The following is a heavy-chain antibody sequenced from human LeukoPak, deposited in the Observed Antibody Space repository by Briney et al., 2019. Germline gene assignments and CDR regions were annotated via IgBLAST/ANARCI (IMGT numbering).Heavy chain of an antibody. CDR3: ARLSTGDAFDI. D-gene: IGHD4-11*01. J-gene: IGHJ3*02. Sequence: GGSLRLSCAASGFNFSSYWMSWVRQAPGKGLEWVANIKQDGSEKYYVDSVKGRFTISRDNAKNSLYLQMNSLRAEDTAVYYCARLSTGDAFDIWGQGTMVTVSS. CDR1: GFNFSSYW. CDR2: IKQDGSEK. V-gene: IGHV3-7*01.